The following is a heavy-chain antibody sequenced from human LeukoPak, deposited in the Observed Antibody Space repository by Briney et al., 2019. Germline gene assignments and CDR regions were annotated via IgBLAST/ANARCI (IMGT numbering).Heavy chain of an antibody. Sequence: PSETLSLTCTVSGYSISSGYYWGWIRQPPGKGLEWIGSIYHSGSTYYNPSLKSRVTISVDTSKNQFSLKLSSVTAADTAVYYCARGGMATFYWGQGTLVTVSS. CDR2: IYHSGST. CDR3: ARGGMATFY. D-gene: IGHD5-24*01. CDR1: GYSISSGYY. J-gene: IGHJ4*02. V-gene: IGHV4-38-2*02.